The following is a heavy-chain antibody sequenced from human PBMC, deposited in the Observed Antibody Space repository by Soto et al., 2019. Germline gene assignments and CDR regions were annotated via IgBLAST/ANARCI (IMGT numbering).Heavy chain of an antibody. CDR2: LGANNGNT. Sequence: QVQLVQSGAEVKKPGASVKVSCKASGSTFTSYGISWGGRAPGQGLGGRGGLGANNGNTNYAQKLQGGVTMTTDTSTSTAYMELRSLRSDDTAVYYCARDLPAYYDFWSGYFEGDPFDYWGQGTLVTVSS. J-gene: IGHJ4*02. CDR1: GSTFTSYG. D-gene: IGHD3-3*01. CDR3: ARDLPAYYDFWSGYFEGDPFDY. V-gene: IGHV1-18*01.